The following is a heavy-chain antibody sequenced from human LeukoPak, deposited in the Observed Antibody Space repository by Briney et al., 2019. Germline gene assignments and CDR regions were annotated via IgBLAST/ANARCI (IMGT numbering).Heavy chain of an antibody. Sequence: GGSLRLSCAASGSTFSDYWIHWVRQAPGKGLEWVSSISSSSSYIYYADSVKGRFTISRDNAKNSLYLQMNSLRAEDTAVYYCARDSSTVDPPYWGQGTLVTVSS. D-gene: IGHD2-2*01. CDR3: ARDSSTVDPPY. CDR2: ISSSSSYI. J-gene: IGHJ4*02. CDR1: GSTFSDYW. V-gene: IGHV3-21*01.